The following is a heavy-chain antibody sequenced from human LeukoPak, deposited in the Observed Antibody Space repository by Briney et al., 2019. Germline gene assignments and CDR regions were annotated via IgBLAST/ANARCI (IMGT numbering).Heavy chain of an antibody. D-gene: IGHD4-11*01. CDR3: ARDAQRGFDYSNSLEY. CDR1: GFIFSHYG. CDR2: IWSDGSNR. V-gene: IGHV3-33*01. J-gene: IGHJ4*01. Sequence: GGSVRLSCAASGFIFSHYGMHWVRQAPGKGLEWVAVIWSDGSNRFYAGSVKGRFTISRDNSQNTVFLQMNSLRVEDTAMYYCARDAQRGFDYSNSLEYWGHGTLVTVSP.